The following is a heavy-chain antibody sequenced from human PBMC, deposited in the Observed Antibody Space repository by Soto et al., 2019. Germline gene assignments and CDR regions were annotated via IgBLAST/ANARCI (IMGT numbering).Heavy chain of an antibody. J-gene: IGHJ4*02. CDR1: GGTFSSYA. CDR2: IIPIFGTA. CDR3: AVIPYYYDSSGYPGGEGYFDY. V-gene: IGHV1-69*13. D-gene: IGHD3-22*01. Sequence: GASVKVSCKASGGTFSSYAISWVRQAPGQGLEWMGGIIPIFGTANYAQKFQGRVTITADESTSTAYMELSSLRSEDTAVYYCAVIPYYYDSSGYPGGEGYFDYWGQGTLVTVSS.